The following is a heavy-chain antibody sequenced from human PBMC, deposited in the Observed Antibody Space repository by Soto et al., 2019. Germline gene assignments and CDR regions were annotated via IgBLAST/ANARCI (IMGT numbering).Heavy chain of an antibody. J-gene: IGHJ4*02. CDR2: IYPGDSDT. CDR3: ARRSGGYSYGDDY. D-gene: IGHD5-18*01. CDR1: GYRFTSYW. Sequence: GESLKISSQCSGYRFTSYWIGWVRQMPGKGLEWMGIIYPGDSDTRYSPSFQGQVTISADKSISTAYLQWSSLKASDTAMYYCARRSGGYSYGDDYWGQGTLVTVSS. V-gene: IGHV5-51*01.